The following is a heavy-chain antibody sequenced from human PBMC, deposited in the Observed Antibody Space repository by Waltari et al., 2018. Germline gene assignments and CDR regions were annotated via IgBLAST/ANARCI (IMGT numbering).Heavy chain of an antibody. D-gene: IGHD6-13*01. V-gene: IGHV4-34*02. J-gene: IGHJ5*02. Sequence: QVHLQQWGAGLLKPSETLSLTCAVSRRSLRDYYWTWIRQSPGKGLEWIGEINYGGATKYNSSLGSRVTISIDTSKNQFSLRLTSVVAADTATYYCARGVLTSTWYNWFDLWGQGTLVTVSS. CDR3: ARGVLTSTWYNWFDL. CDR1: RRSLRDYY. CDR2: INYGGAT.